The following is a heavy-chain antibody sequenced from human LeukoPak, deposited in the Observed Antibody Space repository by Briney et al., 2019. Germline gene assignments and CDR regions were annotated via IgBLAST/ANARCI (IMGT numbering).Heavy chain of an antibody. CDR2: IYYSGST. J-gene: IGHJ4*02. CDR1: GGSIYNSAYH. D-gene: IGHD3-22*01. Sequence: PSETLSLTCSVSGGSIYNSAYHWGWIRQPPGKGLEWIGSIYYSGSTYYNPSLKSRVTISVDTSKNQFSLKLSSVTAADTAVYYCARPGEVYYYDSSGYPAHYFDYWGQGTPVTVSS. V-gene: IGHV4-39*01. CDR3: ARPGEVYYYDSSGYPAHYFDY.